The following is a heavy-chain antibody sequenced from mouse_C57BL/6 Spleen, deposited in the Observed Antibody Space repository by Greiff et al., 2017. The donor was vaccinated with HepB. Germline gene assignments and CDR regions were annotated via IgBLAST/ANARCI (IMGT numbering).Heavy chain of an antibody. CDR3: ARGYSKDY. J-gene: IGHJ2*01. Sequence: QVHVKQSGAELVRPGTSVKLSCKASGYTFTSYWMHWVKQRPGQGLEWIGVIDPSDSYTNYNQKFKGKATLTVDTSSSTAYMQLSSLTSEDSAVYYCARGYSKDYWGQGTTLTVSS. V-gene: IGHV1-59*01. D-gene: IGHD2-5*01. CDR2: IDPSDSYT. CDR1: GYTFTSYW.